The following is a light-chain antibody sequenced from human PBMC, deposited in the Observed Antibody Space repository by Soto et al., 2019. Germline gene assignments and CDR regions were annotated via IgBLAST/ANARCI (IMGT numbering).Light chain of an antibody. CDR1: QSVSSSY. Sequence: EILLTQSPGTLSLSPGERATLSGRASQSVSSSYLAWYQQKPGQAPRLLIYGASSRATGIPDRFSGSGSGTDFTLTISRLEPEDFAVYYCQQYGSSPITFGQGRLLEI. CDR3: QQYGSSPIT. CDR2: GAS. V-gene: IGKV3-20*01. J-gene: IGKJ5*01.